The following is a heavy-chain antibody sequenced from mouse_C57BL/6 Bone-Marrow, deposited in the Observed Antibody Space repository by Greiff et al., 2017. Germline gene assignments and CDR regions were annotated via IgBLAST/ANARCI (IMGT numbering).Heavy chain of an antibody. CDR3: ARSYYGNFLDY. CDR1: GYSFTGYF. V-gene: IGHV1-37*01. D-gene: IGHD2-1*01. CDR2: INPYNGDT. Sequence: EVQLQQSGPELVKPGASVKISCTASGYSFTGYFMTWVHQTHGKSLEWIGRINPYNGDTFYNQKFKGKVTLTVDKSSSTVHMELLSLTSEDFAVYYCARSYYGNFLDYWGQGTTLTVSA. J-gene: IGHJ2*01.